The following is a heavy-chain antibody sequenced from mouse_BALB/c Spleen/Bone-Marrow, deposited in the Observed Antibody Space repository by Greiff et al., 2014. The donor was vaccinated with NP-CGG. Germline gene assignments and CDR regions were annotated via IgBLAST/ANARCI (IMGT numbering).Heavy chain of an antibody. CDR1: GYTFSSYW. Sequence: VQLQQSGAELMKPGASVKISCKATGYTFSSYWIEWVKQRPGHGLEWIGEILPGSGSTNHNEKFKGKATFTADTSSNTAYMQLSSLTSEDSAVYYCARKLGLRLAYWGQGTLVTVSA. CDR2: ILPGSGST. J-gene: IGHJ3*01. V-gene: IGHV1-9*01. D-gene: IGHD3-1*01. CDR3: ARKLGLRLAY.